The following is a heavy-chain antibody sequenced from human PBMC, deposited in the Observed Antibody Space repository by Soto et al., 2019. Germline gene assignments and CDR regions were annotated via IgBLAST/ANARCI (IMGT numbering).Heavy chain of an antibody. V-gene: IGHV1-8*01. CDR2: MNPNSGNS. J-gene: IGHJ5*02. Sequence: QVQLVQSGAEVKKPGASVKVSCKTSGYTFTSYDIHWVRQATGQGPEWMGWMNPNSGNSVYAQKFQGRITLTRNTSMYTVYRELSSLRSEDTAVYYCARSRFGAVAGTWGQGTLVTVSS. CDR3: ARSRFGAVAGT. D-gene: IGHD6-19*01. CDR1: GYTFTSYD.